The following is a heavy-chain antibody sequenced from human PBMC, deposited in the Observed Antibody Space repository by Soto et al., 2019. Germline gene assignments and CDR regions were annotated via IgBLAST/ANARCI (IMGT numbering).Heavy chain of an antibody. CDR3: ARYCSSISCSDAFDI. D-gene: IGHD2-2*01. Sequence: EVQLVESGGGLVRPGGSLRLSCAASGFTFSNYWMSWVRQAPGKGLEWVANINQDGSEKYYVDSVKGRFTISRDNAKKSLYLQMNSLRAEDMAVYYCARYCSSISCSDAFDIWGQGTMVTVFS. CDR1: GFTFSNYW. J-gene: IGHJ3*02. V-gene: IGHV3-7*01. CDR2: INQDGSEK.